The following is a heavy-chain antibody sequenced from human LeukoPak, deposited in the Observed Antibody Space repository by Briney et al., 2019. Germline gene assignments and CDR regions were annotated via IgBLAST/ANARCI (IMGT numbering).Heavy chain of an antibody. V-gene: IGHV3-74*01. J-gene: IGHJ4*02. CDR2: LNSDGSIT. D-gene: IGHD6-13*01. CDR1: GFTFGSYW. Sequence: GGSLRLPCAASGFTFGSYWMHWVRHAPGKGLVWVSRLNSDGSITSYGDPVKGRFTISRDNAKNTLYLQMNSLRAEDTAVYYCARSDSSSWWFDYWGQGTPVTVSS. CDR3: ARSDSSSWWFDY.